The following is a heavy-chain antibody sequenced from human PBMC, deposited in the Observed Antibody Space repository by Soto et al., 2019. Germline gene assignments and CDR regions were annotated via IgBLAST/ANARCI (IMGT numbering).Heavy chain of an antibody. CDR3: ARDEVDYDFWSGYHYGMDV. CDR1: GGSISSYY. J-gene: IGHJ6*02. V-gene: IGHV4-4*07. D-gene: IGHD3-3*01. CDR2: IYTSGST. Sequence: XETLSLTCTVAGGSISSYYWSWIRQPAGKGLEWIGRIYTSGSTNYDPSLKSRVTMSVDTSKNQFSLKLSSVTAADTAVYYCARDEVDYDFWSGYHYGMDVWGQGTTVTVSS.